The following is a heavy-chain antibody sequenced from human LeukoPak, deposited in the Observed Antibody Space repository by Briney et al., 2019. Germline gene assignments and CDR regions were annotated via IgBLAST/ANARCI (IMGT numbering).Heavy chain of an antibody. V-gene: IGHV4-4*07. J-gene: IGHJ4*02. Sequence: SETLSLTCTVSGGSISSYYWSWIRQPAGKGLEWIGRIHTSGNTDYNPSLKSRVSISLDMSKNQFSLKLSSVTAADTAVYYCARVTGYSSGWQWGQGTLVTVSS. D-gene: IGHD6-19*01. CDR1: GGSISSYY. CDR3: ARVTGYSSGWQ. CDR2: IHTSGNT.